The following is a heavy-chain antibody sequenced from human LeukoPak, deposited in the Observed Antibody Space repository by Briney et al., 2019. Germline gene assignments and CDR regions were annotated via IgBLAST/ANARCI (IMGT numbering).Heavy chain of an antibody. V-gene: IGHV1-18*01. CDR3: AIHSRRLGGEIDY. D-gene: IGHD3-10*01. Sequence: GASVKVSCKASGGTFSSYAISWVRQAPGQGLEWMGWISAYNGNTNYAQKLQGRVTMTTDTSTSTAYMELRSLRSDDTAVYYCAIHSRRLGGEIDYWGQGTLVTVSS. CDR1: GGTFSSYA. CDR2: ISAYNGNT. J-gene: IGHJ4*02.